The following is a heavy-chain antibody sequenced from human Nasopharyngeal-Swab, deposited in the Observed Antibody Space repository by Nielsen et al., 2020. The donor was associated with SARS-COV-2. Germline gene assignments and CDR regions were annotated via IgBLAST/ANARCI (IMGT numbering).Heavy chain of an antibody. Sequence: GESLKISCAASGFIFRNYWMSWVRQAPGKGLEWVANINQDGNEKNYVDSVKGRFTISRDNAKNSLYLQMNSLGAEDAAVYYCHSSSWYPLYWHFDVWGRGTLVTVSS. CDR1: GFIFRNYW. CDR2: INQDGNEK. J-gene: IGHJ2*01. V-gene: IGHV3-7*01. D-gene: IGHD6-13*01. CDR3: HSSSWYPLYWHFDV.